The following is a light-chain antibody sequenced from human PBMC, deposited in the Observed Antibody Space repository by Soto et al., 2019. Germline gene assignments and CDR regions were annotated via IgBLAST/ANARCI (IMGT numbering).Light chain of an antibody. CDR2: KAS. Sequence: DIPMTQSPSTLSASVGDRVTITCRASQSITDWLAWYQQKPGKAPKFLIYKASNLEGGVPSRFSGSGSGTEFTLTISSVQPDDFGTYYCQYWDDYSWTFGQGTKVEIK. CDR3: QYWDDYSWT. V-gene: IGKV1-5*03. J-gene: IGKJ1*01. CDR1: QSITDW.